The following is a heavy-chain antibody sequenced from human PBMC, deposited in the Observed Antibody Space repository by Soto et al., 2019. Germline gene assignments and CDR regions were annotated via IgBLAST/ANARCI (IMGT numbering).Heavy chain of an antibody. V-gene: IGHV1-69*13. CDR2: IIPIFGTA. CDR3: ARESRYCSGGSCYFLTGIDY. Sequence: GASVKVSCKASGGTFSSYTISWVRQAPGQGLEWMGRIIPIFGTANYAQKFQGRVTITADESTSTAYMELSSLRSEDTAVYYCARESRYCSGGSCYFLTGIDYWGQGNLVTVSS. D-gene: IGHD2-15*01. CDR1: GGTFSSYT. J-gene: IGHJ4*02.